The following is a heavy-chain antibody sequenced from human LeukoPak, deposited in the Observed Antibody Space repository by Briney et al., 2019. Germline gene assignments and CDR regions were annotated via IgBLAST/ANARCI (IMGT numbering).Heavy chain of an antibody. CDR2: FDPEDGAR. J-gene: IGHJ4*02. Sequence: PEASVKVSCKVSGDTVTGFSIHWVRQAPGHGLEWMGGFDPEDGARIFAQKFQGRVTMTGDTSTDTAYMDLSSLRSEDTAVYYCATGYTYDYSLYWGQGTLVTVSS. D-gene: IGHD5-18*01. CDR3: ATGYTYDYSLY. CDR1: GDTVTGFS. V-gene: IGHV1-24*01.